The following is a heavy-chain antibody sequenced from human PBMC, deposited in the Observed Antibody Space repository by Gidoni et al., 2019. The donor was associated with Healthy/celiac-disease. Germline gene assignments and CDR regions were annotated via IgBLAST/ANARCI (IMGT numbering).Heavy chain of an antibody. CDR3: ARGAHPRYCSGGSCYQAEYFQH. D-gene: IGHD2-15*01. V-gene: IGHV4-34*01. J-gene: IGHJ1*01. CDR1: GGSFSGYY. CDR2: INHSGST. Sequence: QVQLQQWGAGLLKPSETLSLTCAVYGGSFSGYYWRWIRQPPGKGLEWIGEINHSGSTNYNPSLKSRVTISVDTSKNQFSLKLSSVTAADTAVYYCARGAHPRYCSGGSCYQAEYFQHWGQGTLVTVSS.